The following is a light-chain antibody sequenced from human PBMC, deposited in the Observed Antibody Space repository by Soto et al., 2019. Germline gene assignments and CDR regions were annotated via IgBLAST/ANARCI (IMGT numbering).Light chain of an antibody. V-gene: IGLV1-44*01. Sequence: QSVLTQPPSVSGTPGQRVTISCSGSSSNIGSNTVNWYQQLPGTAPKLLIFLNDQRPSGVPDRFSGYKSGTSASLAISGLQSEDAADYYCAAWDDSLSGRLVFGGGTKLTVL. CDR3: AAWDDSLSGRLV. J-gene: IGLJ2*01. CDR1: SSNIGSNT. CDR2: LND.